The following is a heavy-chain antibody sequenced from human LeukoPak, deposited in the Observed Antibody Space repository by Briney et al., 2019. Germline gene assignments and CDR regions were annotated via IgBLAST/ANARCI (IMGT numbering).Heavy chain of an antibody. V-gene: IGHV4-4*02. CDR1: GGSISSSNW. D-gene: IGHD5-24*01. CDR3: ARGRSGMATIGYYMDV. Sequence: KSSETLSLTCAVSGGSISSSNWWSWVRQPPGKGLEWIGEIYHSGSTNYNPSLKSRVTISVDTSKNQFSLKLSSVTAADTAVYYCARGRSGMATIGYYMDVWGKGTTVTVSS. J-gene: IGHJ6*03. CDR2: IYHSGST.